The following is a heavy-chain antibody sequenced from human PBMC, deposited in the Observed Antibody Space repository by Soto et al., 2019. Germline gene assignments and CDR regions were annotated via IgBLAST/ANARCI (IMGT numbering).Heavy chain of an antibody. CDR1: GFTFSRYA. J-gene: IGHJ4*02. Sequence: QVQLVESGGGVVQPGRSLRLSCTASGFTFSRYAIHWVRQAPGKGLEWVALISYDGGNTYYVDSVKGRFTISRDNSKNTLYLQMNSLRAEDTAVYYCARDQAHYYDSSGYYPDYWGQGTLVTVSS. CDR3: ARDQAHYYDSSGYYPDY. D-gene: IGHD3-22*01. V-gene: IGHV3-30-3*01. CDR2: ISYDGGNT.